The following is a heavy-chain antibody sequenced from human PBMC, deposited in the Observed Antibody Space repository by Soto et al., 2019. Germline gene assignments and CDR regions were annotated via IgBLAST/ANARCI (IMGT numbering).Heavy chain of an antibody. V-gene: IGHV4-34*01. CDR1: GGSFSGYY. Sequence: SETLSLTCAVYGGSFSGYYWSWIRQPPGKGLKWIGEINHSGSTNYNPSLKSRVTISVDTSKNQFSLKLSSVTAADTAVYYCATGHYYGSGNWFDPWGQGTLFTVSS. J-gene: IGHJ5*02. CDR3: ATGHYYGSGNWFDP. CDR2: INHSGST. D-gene: IGHD3-10*01.